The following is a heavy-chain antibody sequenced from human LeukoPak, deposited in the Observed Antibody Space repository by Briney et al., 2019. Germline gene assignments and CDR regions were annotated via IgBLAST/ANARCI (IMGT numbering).Heavy chain of an antibody. CDR1: GYSFMTYW. CDR2: IYPGDSDT. J-gene: IGHJ5*02. V-gene: IGHV5-51*01. CDR3: ARTRYYYGSGSYYKDWFDP. Sequence: GESLKISCQASGYSFMTYWIGWVRQMPGKGLEWMGIIYPGDSDTRYSPSFQGQVTISADKSISTAYLQWSSLKALDTAMYYCARTRYYYGSGSYYKDWFDPWGQGTLVTVSS. D-gene: IGHD3-10*01.